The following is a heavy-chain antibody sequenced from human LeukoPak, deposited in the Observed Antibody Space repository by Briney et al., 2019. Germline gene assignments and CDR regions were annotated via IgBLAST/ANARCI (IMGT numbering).Heavy chain of an antibody. J-gene: IGHJ4*02. D-gene: IGHD3-22*01. CDR2: ISSSGSTI. V-gene: IGHV3-11*01. CDR3: AREGSSGYYYDY. Sequence: AGGSLRLSCAASGFTFSDYYMSWIRQAPGKRLEWVSYISSSGSTIYYADSVKGRFTISRDNAKNSLYLQMNSLRAEDTAVYYCAREGSSGYYYDYWGQGTLVTVSS. CDR1: GFTFSDYY.